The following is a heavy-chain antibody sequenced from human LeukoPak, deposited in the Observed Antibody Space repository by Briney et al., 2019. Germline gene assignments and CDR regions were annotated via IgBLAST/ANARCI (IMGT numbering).Heavy chain of an antibody. CDR1: GCTFSSYA. Sequence: GASVKVSCKASGCTFSSYAMSWVRQAPGKGLEWVSAISGSGGSTYYADSVKGRFTISRDNSKNTLYLQMNSLRAEDTAVYYCAKGIRVGATKGAFDIWGQGTMVTVSS. J-gene: IGHJ3*02. CDR2: ISGSGGST. CDR3: AKGIRVGATKGAFDI. D-gene: IGHD1-26*01. V-gene: IGHV3-23*01.